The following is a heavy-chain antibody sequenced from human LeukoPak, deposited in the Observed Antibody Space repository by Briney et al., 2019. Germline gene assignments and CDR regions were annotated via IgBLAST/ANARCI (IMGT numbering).Heavy chain of an antibody. Sequence: ASVKISCKASGYTFTAYYMHWVRQAPGQGLEWMGWINPKSGGTNYPQKFQGRVTMTRDTSISTAYMELSRLRSDDTAVYYCARGIYGGNSPLVDYWGQGTLVTVSS. D-gene: IGHD4-23*01. J-gene: IGHJ4*02. CDR3: ARGIYGGNSPLVDY. V-gene: IGHV1-2*02. CDR2: INPKSGGT. CDR1: GYTFTAYY.